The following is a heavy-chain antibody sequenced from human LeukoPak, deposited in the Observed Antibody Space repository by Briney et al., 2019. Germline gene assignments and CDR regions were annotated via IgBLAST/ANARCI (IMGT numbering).Heavy chain of an antibody. D-gene: IGHD1-26*01. J-gene: IGHJ4*02. CDR3: ATRPPPVGAAPFDF. CDR2: INPKSGGT. CDR1: GYIFSDHY. V-gene: IGHV1-2*02. Sequence: GASVKVSCKASGYIFSDHYMYWVRQAPGQGLEWMGWINPKSGGTEFTQKFRGRVTLTTDTSINTAYMELTRLTSDDTAVFYCATRPPPVGAAPFDFWGQGTLATVSS.